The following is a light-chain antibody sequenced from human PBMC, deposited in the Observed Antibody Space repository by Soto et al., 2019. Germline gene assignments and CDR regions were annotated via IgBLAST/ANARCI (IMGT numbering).Light chain of an antibody. CDR3: QQTSSFPYT. Sequence: DIQLTQSPSSVSASVGDSVTLTCRASQAISTWLAWYQQRPGKAPQLLIFGASSLQSGVPSRFSGRGSGTDFTLTISSLQPEDFATYYCQQTSSFPYTFGQETKLDIK. CDR1: QAISTW. J-gene: IGKJ2*01. V-gene: IGKV1-12*01. CDR2: GAS.